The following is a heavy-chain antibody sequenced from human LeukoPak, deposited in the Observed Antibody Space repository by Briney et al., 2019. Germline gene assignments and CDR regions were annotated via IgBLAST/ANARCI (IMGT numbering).Heavy chain of an antibody. D-gene: IGHD1/OR15-1a*01. J-gene: IGHJ4*02. V-gene: IGHV1-46*01. CDR2: IKPSGGST. CDR3: ARGTRTLDY. Sequence: ASVKVSCKASGYTFTSYYMHWVRQAPGQGLEWMGIIKPSGGSTSYAQKFQGRVTMTRNTSISTAYMELSSLRSEDTAVYYCARGTRTLDYWGQGTLVTVSS. CDR1: GYTFTSYY.